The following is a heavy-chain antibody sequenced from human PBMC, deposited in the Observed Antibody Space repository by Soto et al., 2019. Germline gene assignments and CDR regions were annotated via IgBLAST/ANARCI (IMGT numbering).Heavy chain of an antibody. J-gene: IGHJ5*02. CDR3: ASSRGIATAGPFDP. CDR1: GGSISSSSYY. D-gene: IGHD6-13*01. Sequence: QLQLQESGPGLVKPSETLSLTCTVSGGSISSSSYYWGWIRQPPGKGLEWIGSIYYSGSTYYNPSLKSRVTISVDTSTNQFSLKLSSVTAADTAVYYCASSRGIATAGPFDPWGQGTLVTVSS. V-gene: IGHV4-39*01. CDR2: IYYSGST.